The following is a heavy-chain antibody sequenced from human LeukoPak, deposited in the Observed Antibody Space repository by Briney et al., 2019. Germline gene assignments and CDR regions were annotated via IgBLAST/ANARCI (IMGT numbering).Heavy chain of an antibody. CDR3: ARDIELWAPTHY. D-gene: IGHD5-18*01. Sequence: ASVKVSFKASGYTFTGYYMHWVRQAPGQGLEWMGWINPNSGGTNYAQKFQGRVTMTRDTSISTAYMELSRLRSDDTAVYYCARDIELWAPTHYWGQGTLVTVSS. V-gene: IGHV1-2*02. CDR1: GYTFTGYY. CDR2: INPNSGGT. J-gene: IGHJ4*02.